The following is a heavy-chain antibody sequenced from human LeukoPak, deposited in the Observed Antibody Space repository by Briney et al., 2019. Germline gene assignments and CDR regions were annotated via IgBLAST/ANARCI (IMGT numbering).Heavy chain of an antibody. J-gene: IGHJ4*02. Sequence: SETLSLTCTVSGGSISKYYCSWIRQPPGKGLEWIAYIYYTGSTYYNPSLKSRVTISVDTSKNQFSLKLSSVTAADTAVYYCARGSDYGDYKLDYWGQGTLVTVSS. D-gene: IGHD4-17*01. CDR2: IYYTGST. CDR1: GGSISKYY. V-gene: IGHV4-59*08. CDR3: ARGSDYGDYKLDY.